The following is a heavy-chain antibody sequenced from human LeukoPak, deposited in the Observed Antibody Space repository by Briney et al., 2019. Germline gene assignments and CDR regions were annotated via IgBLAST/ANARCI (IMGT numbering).Heavy chain of an antibody. V-gene: IGHV4-30-4*01. CDR1: GSSISSGDSY. CDR2: IYYSGST. CDR3: ARPYYYDSRIDP. Sequence: PSQTLSLTCTVSGSSISSGDSYWSWIRQPPGKGLEWIGYIYYSGSTYCNPSLKSRVTISVDTSKNQFSLKLSSVTAADTAVYYCARPYYYDSRIDPWGQGTLVTVSS. D-gene: IGHD3-22*01. J-gene: IGHJ5*02.